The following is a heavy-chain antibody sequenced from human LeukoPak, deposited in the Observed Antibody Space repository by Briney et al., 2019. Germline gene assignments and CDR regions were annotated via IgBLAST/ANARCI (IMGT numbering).Heavy chain of an antibody. Sequence: GGSLRLSCAASGSTFSSYAMSWVRQAPGKGLEWVSAISGSGGSTYYADSVKGRFTISRDNSKNTLYLQMTSLRAEATAVYYCAKLHTVQLRLWFGELLSYFQHWGQGTLVTVSS. J-gene: IGHJ1*01. D-gene: IGHD3-10*01. CDR1: GSTFSSYA. V-gene: IGHV3-23*01. CDR3: AKLHTVQLRLWFGELLSYFQH. CDR2: ISGSGGST.